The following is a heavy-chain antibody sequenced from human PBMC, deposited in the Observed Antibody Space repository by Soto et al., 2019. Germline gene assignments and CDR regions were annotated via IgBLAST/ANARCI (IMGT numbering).Heavy chain of an antibody. V-gene: IGHV5-10-1*04. D-gene: IGHD3-16*01. J-gene: IGHJ4*02. CDR1: GYNFITDW. CDR3: ARLGASEEFEGYFDY. Sequence: PGESLKISCKGSGYNFITDWISWVRQMPGKGLEWMGRIDPTDSYTRYSPSFQGQVTISADKSISTAYLQWSSLKASDTAMYYCARLGASEEFEGYFDYWGQGTLVTVSS. CDR2: IDPTDSYT.